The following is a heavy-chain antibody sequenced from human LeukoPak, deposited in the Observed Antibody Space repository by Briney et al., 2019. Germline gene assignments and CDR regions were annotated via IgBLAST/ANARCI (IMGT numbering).Heavy chain of an antibody. Sequence: SVKVSCKASGYTFTSYGISWVRQAPGQGLEWMGRIIPILGIANYAQKFQGRVTITADKSTSTAYMELSSLRSEDTAVYYCARRGYSYGYRQGFDYWGQGTLVTVSS. CDR3: ARRGYSYGYRQGFDY. V-gene: IGHV1-69*04. CDR1: GYTFTSYG. J-gene: IGHJ4*02. D-gene: IGHD5-18*01. CDR2: IIPILGIA.